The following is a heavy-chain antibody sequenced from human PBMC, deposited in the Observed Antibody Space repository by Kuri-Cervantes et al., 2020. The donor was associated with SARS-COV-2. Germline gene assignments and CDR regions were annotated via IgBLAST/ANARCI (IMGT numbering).Heavy chain of an antibody. CDR3: ARELAVLSVPAAIFEGGPDWFDP. Sequence: ESLKISCAASGFTFSSYWMHWVRQAPGKGLVWVSRINSDGSSTSYADSVKGRFTISRDNAKNTLYLQMNSLRAEDTAVYYCARELAVLSVPAAIFEGGPDWFDPWGQGTLVTVSS. V-gene: IGHV3-74*01. CDR2: INSDGSST. D-gene: IGHD2-2*02. J-gene: IGHJ5*02. CDR1: GFTFSSYW.